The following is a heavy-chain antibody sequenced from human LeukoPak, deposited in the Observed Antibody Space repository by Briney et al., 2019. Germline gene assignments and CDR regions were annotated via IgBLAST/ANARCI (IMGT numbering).Heavy chain of an antibody. CDR3: ARDLVLSNAFDI. CDR1: GGSFSNYV. J-gene: IGHJ3*02. V-gene: IGHV1-69*05. D-gene: IGHD2-15*01. CDR2: IIPIFGTA. Sequence: ASVKVPCNASGGSFSNYVIIWVRQAPGQGLELKGGIIPIFGTANYAQKFQGRVTITTDDFTSTAYMELSSLRSEDTAVYYCARDLVLSNAFDIWGQGTMVTVSS.